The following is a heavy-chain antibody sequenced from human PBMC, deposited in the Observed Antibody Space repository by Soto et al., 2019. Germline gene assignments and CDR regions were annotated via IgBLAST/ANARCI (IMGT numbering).Heavy chain of an antibody. CDR1: GFTFSSYW. Sequence: GGSLRLSCAASGFTFSSYWMHWVRQAPGKGLVWVSRINSDGSSTSYADSVKGRFTISRDNAKNTLYLQMNSLRAEDTAVYYCARVLTRAQGPNWFDPWGQGTLVTVPS. CDR2: INSDGSST. V-gene: IGHV3-74*01. D-gene: IGHD3-9*01. J-gene: IGHJ5*02. CDR3: ARVLTRAQGPNWFDP.